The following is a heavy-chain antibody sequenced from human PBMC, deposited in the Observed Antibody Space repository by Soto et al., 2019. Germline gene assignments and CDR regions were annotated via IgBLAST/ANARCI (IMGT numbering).Heavy chain of an antibody. CDR2: IFIDGGT. Sequence: EVQLVESGGGLIQPGGSLRLSCAASGFIVSSKYMSWVRQAPGKGLEWVSVIFIDGGTYYADSVKGRFTISRDNSKNTVYLQMNSLRVDDTAVYYCVRDPWDYWGLGTLVTVSS. CDR1: GFIVSSKY. J-gene: IGHJ4*02. V-gene: IGHV3-53*01. CDR3: VRDPWDY.